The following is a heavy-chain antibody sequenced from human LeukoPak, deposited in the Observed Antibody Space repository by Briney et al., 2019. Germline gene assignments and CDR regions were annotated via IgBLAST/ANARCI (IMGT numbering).Heavy chain of an antibody. CDR3: AKEGGLWFGGLFSRYVDF. V-gene: IGHV3-23*01. CDR1: GFTFSSSA. Sequence: PGGSLRLSCAASGFTFSSSAMSWVRQAPGKGLEWVSTISGSGSGSSTYYADSVKGRFTISRDNSKNTLYLQMNSLRVEDTALYYCAKEGGLWFGGLFSRYVDFWGQGTLVSVSS. J-gene: IGHJ4*02. CDR2: ISGSGSGSST. D-gene: IGHD3-10*01.